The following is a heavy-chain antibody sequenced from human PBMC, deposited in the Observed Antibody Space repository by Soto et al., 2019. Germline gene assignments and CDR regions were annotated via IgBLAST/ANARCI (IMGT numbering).Heavy chain of an antibody. CDR2: IHYSGST. CDR1: GGSISSYY. Sequence: QVQLQESGPGLVKPSETLSLTCTVSGGSISSYYWSWIRQPPGKGLEWIGYIHYSGSTNYNPSLKIRVTISVDTSKNQFSLKLSSVTAADTAVYYFAMRYSGTFDYWGPGTLVTVSS. J-gene: IGHJ4*02. D-gene: IGHD1-26*01. V-gene: IGHV4-59*08. CDR3: AMRYSGTFDY.